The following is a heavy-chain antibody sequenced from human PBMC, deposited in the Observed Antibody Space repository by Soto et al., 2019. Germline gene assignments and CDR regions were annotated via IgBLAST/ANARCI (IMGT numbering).Heavy chain of an antibody. CDR1: GFTFTTYA. V-gene: IGHV3-30*18. CDR3: AKVGTSSLRDWFDP. D-gene: IGHD6-6*01. Sequence: QVQLVESGGGVVQPGRSLRLSCAASGFTFTTYAMHWVRQTPGKGLGWVAVISSDGASKYYADSVKGRFTISRDNSKNTLYLQMNSLRADDSAVYHGAKVGTSSLRDWFDPWGQGTLVTVSS. J-gene: IGHJ5*02. CDR2: ISSDGASK.